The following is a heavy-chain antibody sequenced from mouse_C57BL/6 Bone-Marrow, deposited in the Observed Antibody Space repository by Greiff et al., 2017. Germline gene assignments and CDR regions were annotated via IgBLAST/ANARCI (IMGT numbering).Heavy chain of an antibody. J-gene: IGHJ1*03. CDR3: ARRSYFDV. CDR2: ISSGGSYT. CDR1: GFTFSSYG. V-gene: IGHV5-6*02. Sequence: EVMLVESGGDLVKPGGSLKLSCAASGFTFSSYGMSWVRQTPDKRLEWVATISSGGSYTYYPDSVKGRFTISRDNAKNTLDLQMSSLKSEDTAMYYCARRSYFDVWGTGTTVTVSS.